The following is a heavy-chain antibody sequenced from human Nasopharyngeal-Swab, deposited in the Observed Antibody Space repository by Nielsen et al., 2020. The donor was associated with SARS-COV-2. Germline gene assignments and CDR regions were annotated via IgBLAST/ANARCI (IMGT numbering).Heavy chain of an antibody. CDR3: ARERSYYYYMDV. CDR1: GGSFSGYY. Sequence: SETLSLTCAVYGGSFSGYYWSRIRQPPGKGLEWIGEINHSGSTNYNPSLKSRVTISVDTSKNQFSLKLSSVTAADTAVYYCARERSYYYYMDVWGKGTTVTVSS. CDR2: INHSGST. V-gene: IGHV4-34*01. J-gene: IGHJ6*03.